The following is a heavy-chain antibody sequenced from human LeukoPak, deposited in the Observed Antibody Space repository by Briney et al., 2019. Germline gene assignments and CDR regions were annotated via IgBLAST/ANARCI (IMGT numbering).Heavy chain of an antibody. Sequence: PGGSLRLSCAASGFTFSSYSMNWVRQAPGKGLEWVSYISSSSSTIYYADSVKGRFTTSRDNAKNLLSLQMNSLRAEDTAVYYCARDAIPRYSMDVWGKGTTVTVSS. CDR2: ISSSSSTI. D-gene: IGHD2-2*02. CDR1: GFTFSSYS. V-gene: IGHV3-48*01. CDR3: ARDAIPRYSMDV. J-gene: IGHJ6*03.